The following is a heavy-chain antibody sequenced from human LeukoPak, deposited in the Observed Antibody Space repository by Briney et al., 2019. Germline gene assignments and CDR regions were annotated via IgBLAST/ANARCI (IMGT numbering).Heavy chain of an antibody. Sequence: PSETLSLTCAVYGGSFSDYFWNWIRQTPGKGLEWLGEINHGGGTNYNPSLKSRATISVDTSKKQFSLNLTSVTAADTAVYYCARGEDGTGDYRPTYFDSWGQGTLVTVSS. D-gene: IGHD4-17*01. V-gene: IGHV4-34*01. J-gene: IGHJ4*02. CDR3: ARGEDGTGDYRPTYFDS. CDR2: INHGGGT. CDR1: GGSFSDYF.